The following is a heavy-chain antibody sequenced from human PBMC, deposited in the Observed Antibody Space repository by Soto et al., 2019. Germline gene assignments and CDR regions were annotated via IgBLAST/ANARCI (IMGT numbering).Heavy chain of an antibody. CDR1: GFTFSNYA. Sequence: QVQLVESGGGVVQPGRSLRLSCAASGFTFSNYAMHWVRQAPGKGLEWVAVISYDGSNKYYADSVKGRFTISRDNSKNTLYLQMNSLRAEDTAVYYCARRPVTYYFDYWGQGTLGTVS. J-gene: IGHJ4*02. CDR3: ARRPVTYYFDY. D-gene: IGHD4-17*01. V-gene: IGHV3-30-3*01. CDR2: ISYDGSNK.